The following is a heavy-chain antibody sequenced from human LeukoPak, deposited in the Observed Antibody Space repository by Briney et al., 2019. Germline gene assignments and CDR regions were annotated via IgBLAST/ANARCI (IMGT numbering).Heavy chain of an antibody. CDR3: GAEYSGGWYVFDS. CDR1: GFTSSSAW. V-gene: IGHV3-15*01. D-gene: IGHD6-19*01. J-gene: IGHJ4*02. Sequence: GGSLRLSCATSGFTSSSAWMSWVRQAPGKGLEWVGRIKSKSDGATTEYAAPVKGRFIISRDDSKNTLRLQMNSLKTEDTAVYYCGAEYSGGWYVFDSWGQGTLVTVSA. CDR2: IKSKSDGATT.